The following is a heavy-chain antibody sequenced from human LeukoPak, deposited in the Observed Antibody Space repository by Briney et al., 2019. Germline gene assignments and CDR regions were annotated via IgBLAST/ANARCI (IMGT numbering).Heavy chain of an antibody. V-gene: IGHV1-18*01. J-gene: IGHJ6*03. CDR3: ARVMDGPAAMNHYYYMDV. D-gene: IGHD2-2*01. CDR1: GYTFTSYG. Sequence: GASVKVSCKASGYTFTSYGISWVRQAPGQGLEWMGWISAYNGNTNYAQKLQGRVTMTTDTSTSTAYMELRSLRSDDTAVYYCARVMDGPAAMNHYYYMDVWGKGTTVTVSS. CDR2: ISAYNGNT.